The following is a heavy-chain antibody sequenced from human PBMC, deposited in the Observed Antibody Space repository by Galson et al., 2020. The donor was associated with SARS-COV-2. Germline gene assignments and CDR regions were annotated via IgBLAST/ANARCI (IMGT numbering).Heavy chain of an antibody. CDR3: ARRRAGFGSGTYYKRGAFDI. CDR2: IYHTGST. J-gene: IGHJ3*02. V-gene: IGHV4-39*07. Sequence: ASETLSLTCTVSDGSISSSSYYWGWIRQPPGKGLEWIGSIYHTGSTYHNSSPESRVTISLDTSKKQFSLTLNSVTAADTAVYYCARRRAGFGSGTYYKRGAFDIWGPGTMVTVSS. D-gene: IGHD3-10*01. CDR1: DGSISSSSYY.